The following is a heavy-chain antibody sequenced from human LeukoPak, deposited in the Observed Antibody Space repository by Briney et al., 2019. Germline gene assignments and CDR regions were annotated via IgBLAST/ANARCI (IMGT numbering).Heavy chain of an antibody. D-gene: IGHD1-26*01. J-gene: IGHJ4*02. V-gene: IGHV3-21*01. CDR2: ISSSSSYI. CDR3: AGVSSGSSSFDY. Sequence: GGSLRLSCAASGFTFSIYSMNWVRQAPGKGLEWVSSISSSSSYIYYADSVKGRFTISRDNAKNSLYLQMNSLRAEDTAVYYCAGVSSGSSSFDYWGQGTLVTVSS. CDR1: GFTFSIYS.